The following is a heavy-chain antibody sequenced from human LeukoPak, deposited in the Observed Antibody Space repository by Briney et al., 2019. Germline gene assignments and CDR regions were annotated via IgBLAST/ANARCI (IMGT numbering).Heavy chain of an antibody. J-gene: IGHJ4*02. CDR1: GGSISSYY. V-gene: IGHV4-59*08. CDR2: IYYSGST. Sequence: SETLSLTCTVSGGSISSYYWSWIRQPPGKGLEWIGYIYYSGSTNYNPSLKSRVTISVDTSKNQFSLRLSSVTVADTAVYYCARGLRWYYGYWGQGTLVTVSS. CDR3: ARGLRWYYGY.